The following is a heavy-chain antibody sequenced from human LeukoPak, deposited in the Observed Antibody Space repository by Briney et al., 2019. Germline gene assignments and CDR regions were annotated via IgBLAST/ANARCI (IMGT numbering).Heavy chain of an antibody. CDR3: ARKQASVPGDF. V-gene: IGHV3-11*01. CDR1: GFTFSDYY. Sequence: GGSLRLSCAASGFTFSDYYMTWIRQAPGKGLEWVSYISNDGTSMYYADSVKGRFTISRDNARNSLYLQINSLRVEDTAAYYCARKQASVPGDFWGQGTLVTVSS. D-gene: IGHD2-21*01. CDR2: ISNDGTSM. J-gene: IGHJ4*02.